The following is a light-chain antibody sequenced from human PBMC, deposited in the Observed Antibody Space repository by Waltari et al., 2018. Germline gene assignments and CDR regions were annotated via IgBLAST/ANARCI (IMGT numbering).Light chain of an antibody. CDR3: QHYVRLPVT. J-gene: IGKJ1*01. V-gene: IGKV3-20*01. Sequence: EIVLTQSPGTLSLSPGERVTPSCRASQSVSRTLAWYQQKPGQAPRLLMYGASNRATGIPDRFSGSVSGTDFSLTISRLEPEDFAVYYCQHYVRLPVTFGQGTKVEIK. CDR1: QSVSRT. CDR2: GAS.